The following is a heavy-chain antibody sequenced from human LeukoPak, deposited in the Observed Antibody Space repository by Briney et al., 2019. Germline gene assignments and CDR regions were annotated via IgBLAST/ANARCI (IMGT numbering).Heavy chain of an antibody. CDR2: IYHSGST. CDR1: GYSISSGYY. J-gene: IGHJ4*02. Sequence: SETLSLTCTVFGYSISSGYYWGWIRQPPGKGLEWIGSIYHSGSTYYNPSLKSRVTISVDTSKNQFSLKLSSVTAADTAVYYCARDYGEAGVDYWGQGTLVTVSS. CDR3: ARDYGEAGVDY. V-gene: IGHV4-38-2*02. D-gene: IGHD4-17*01.